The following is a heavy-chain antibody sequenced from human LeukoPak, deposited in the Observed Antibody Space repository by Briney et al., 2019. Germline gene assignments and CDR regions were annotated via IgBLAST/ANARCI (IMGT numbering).Heavy chain of an antibody. D-gene: IGHD2-15*01. CDR2: ISGSGGST. CDR1: GFTFSSYA. CDR3: AKARRVVDHFDY. J-gene: IGHJ4*02. Sequence: GGSLRLSCAASGFTFSSYAMSWVRQAPGKGLEWVSAISGSGGSTYYADSVKGRFTISRDNPKNTLYLQMNSLRAEDTAVYYCAKARRVVDHFDYWGQGTLVTVSS. V-gene: IGHV3-23*01.